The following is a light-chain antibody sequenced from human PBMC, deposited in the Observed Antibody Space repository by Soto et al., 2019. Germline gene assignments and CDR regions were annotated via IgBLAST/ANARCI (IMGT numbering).Light chain of an antibody. CDR2: GVS. Sequence: EIVMTQSPATLSTSPGERATLSCRASQSVATNLAWYQQKPGQAPRLLIHGVSIRATGIPDRFSGSGSGTDFTLTITSLEPEDFAVYFCHQRYNWPRVTFGQGTRLEIK. CDR1: QSVATN. V-gene: IGKV3D-15*01. CDR3: HQRYNWPRVT. J-gene: IGKJ5*01.